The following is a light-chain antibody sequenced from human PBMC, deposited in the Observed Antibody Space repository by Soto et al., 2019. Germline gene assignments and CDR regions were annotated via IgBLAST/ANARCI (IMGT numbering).Light chain of an antibody. CDR3: QQYYSTPYT. V-gene: IGKV4-1*01. J-gene: IGKJ2*01. CDR1: QSVIDRESKRNY. Sequence: DIGMTQSPDSLAVSLGERATINCKSSQSVIDRESKRNYLAWFQQKPGQPPNLLIYWASILESGVPDRFSGSGSGTDFTLTISSLQAEDVAVYHCQQYYSTPYTFGQGTKLEIK. CDR2: WAS.